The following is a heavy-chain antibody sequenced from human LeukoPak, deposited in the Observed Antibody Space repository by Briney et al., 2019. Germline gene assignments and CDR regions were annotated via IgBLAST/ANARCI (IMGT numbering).Heavy chain of an antibody. CDR3: AKAAFSRTSYFDY. CDR1: GFTFSTYT. Sequence: GGSLRLSCAASGFTFSTYTLSWVRQAPGKGLEWVSAISGSGGNTYYADSVKSRFTISRDNSKNTLYLQMDSLRADDTAVYYCAKAAFSRTSYFDYWGQGTLVTASS. J-gene: IGHJ4*02. V-gene: IGHV3-23*01. CDR2: ISGSGGNT. D-gene: IGHD3-3*02.